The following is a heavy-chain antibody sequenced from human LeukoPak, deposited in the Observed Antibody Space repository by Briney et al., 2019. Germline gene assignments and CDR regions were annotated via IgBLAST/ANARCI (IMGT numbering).Heavy chain of an antibody. CDR3: ARGAVDYVWGSYRFDY. J-gene: IGHJ4*02. CDR2: IYYSGNT. V-gene: IGHV4-59*01. CDR1: GGSISSYY. Sequence: SETLSLTCTVSGGSISSYYWSWIRQPPGKGLEWIGYIYYSGNTNYNPSLKSRVTISVDTSKNQFSLKLSSVTAADTAVYYCARGAVDYVWGSYRFDYWGQGTLVTVSS. D-gene: IGHD3-16*02.